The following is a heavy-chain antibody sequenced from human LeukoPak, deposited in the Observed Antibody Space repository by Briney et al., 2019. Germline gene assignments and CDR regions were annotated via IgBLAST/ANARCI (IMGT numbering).Heavy chain of an antibody. J-gene: IGHJ3*02. V-gene: IGHV4-4*07. CDR3: AREGSAFDI. CDR2: IFASGTT. CDR1: GGSISTYS. Sequence: PSETLSLTCTVSGGSISTYSWNWIRQPAGKGLEWIGRIFASGTTKYNPSLKSRVTMSVETSKNQFSLKLSSVTAADTAAYYCAREGSAFDIWGQGTMVTVSS.